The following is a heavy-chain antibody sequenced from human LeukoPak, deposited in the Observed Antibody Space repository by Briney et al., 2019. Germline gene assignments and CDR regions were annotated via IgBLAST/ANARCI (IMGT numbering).Heavy chain of an antibody. J-gene: IGHJ6*02. CDR1: GFTFSSYA. V-gene: IGHV3-30-3*01. Sequence: GRSLRLSCAASGFTFSSYAMHWVRQAPGKGLEWVAVISYDGSNKYYADSVKGRFTISRDNSKNTLYLQMNSLRAEDTAVYYCAKGVLYLYYYYGMDVWGQGTTVTVS. CDR3: AKGVLYLYYYYGMDV. CDR2: ISYDGSNK. D-gene: IGHD2-2*02.